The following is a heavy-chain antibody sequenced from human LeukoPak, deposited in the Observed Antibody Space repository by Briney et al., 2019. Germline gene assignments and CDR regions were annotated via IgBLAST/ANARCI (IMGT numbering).Heavy chain of an antibody. J-gene: IGHJ5*02. V-gene: IGHV3-66*02. Sequence: GGSLRLSCAASGFTVSNNYMSWVRQAPGKRLEWVSVIYSGGSTYYADSVKGRFTISRENSKNTVYLQMNSLRPEDTAVYYCARDLDDLGFDPWGQGTLVTVSS. CDR3: ARDLDDLGFDP. CDR1: GFTVSNNY. CDR2: IYSGGST. D-gene: IGHD3-3*01.